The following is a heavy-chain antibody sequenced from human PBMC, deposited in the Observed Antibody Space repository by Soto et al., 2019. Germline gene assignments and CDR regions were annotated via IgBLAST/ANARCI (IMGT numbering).Heavy chain of an antibody. CDR2: IDYSGST. CDR3: AGGTYDFWSGYPAYYFDY. J-gene: IGHJ4*02. D-gene: IGHD3-3*01. CDR1: GGSTSSSSYC. Sequence: QLQLQESGPGLVKPSETLSLTCNVSGGSTSSSSYCWGWIRQPPGKGLEWIGSIDYSGSTYYDPSPKGRGTIAVDTSKNQFTLKLSSVTAADTAVYYCAGGTYDFWSGYPAYYFDYCGQGTLVTVSS. V-gene: IGHV4-39*01.